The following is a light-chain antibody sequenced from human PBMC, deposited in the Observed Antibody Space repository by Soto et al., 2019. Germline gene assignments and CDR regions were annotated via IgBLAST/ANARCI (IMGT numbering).Light chain of an antibody. V-gene: IGLV1-40*01. Sequence: QSVLTQPPSVSGAPGQRVTISCTGGSSNIGAGYDVHWYQQLPGTAPKLLIYGNSDRPSGVPDRLSGSKSGPSASLAITGVQAEDEADYYCQSYDSSLSGSYVFGTGTKLTVL. CDR3: QSYDSSLSGSYV. CDR2: GNS. J-gene: IGLJ1*01. CDR1: SSNIGAGYD.